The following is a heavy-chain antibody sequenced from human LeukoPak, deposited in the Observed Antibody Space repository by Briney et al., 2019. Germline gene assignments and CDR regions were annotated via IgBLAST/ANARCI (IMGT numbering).Heavy chain of an antibody. Sequence: SETLSLTCTVSSGSISRSYWSWIRQSPGKGLEWIGDVYYTGSTNYSPLLKSRVTISIDTSKKQFSLKLTSVTAADTAVYYCAGTEDSGRYYGDWGQGTLVTVSS. D-gene: IGHD1-26*01. CDR3: AGTEDSGRYYGD. J-gene: IGHJ4*02. V-gene: IGHV4-59*08. CDR2: VYYTGST. CDR1: SGSISRSY.